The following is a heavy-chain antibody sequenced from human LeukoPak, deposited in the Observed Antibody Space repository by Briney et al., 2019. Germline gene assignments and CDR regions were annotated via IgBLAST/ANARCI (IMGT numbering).Heavy chain of an antibody. CDR3: ARASSLIGGFDS. V-gene: IGHV3-11*01. Sequence: GGSLRLSCAASGFTFNQHSMSWIRQAPGKGLEWLSYISRNGGAVHYADSVEGRFTISRDNAKNSPSLQMNGLRTDYTAVYFCARASSLIGGFDSWGRGTLVTVSS. D-gene: IGHD2-8*01. J-gene: IGHJ4*02. CDR1: GFTFNQHS. CDR2: ISRNGGAV.